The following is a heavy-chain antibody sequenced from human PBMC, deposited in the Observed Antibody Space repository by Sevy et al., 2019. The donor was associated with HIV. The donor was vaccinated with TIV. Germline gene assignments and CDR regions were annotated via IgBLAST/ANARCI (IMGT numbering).Heavy chain of an antibody. Sequence: GGSLRLSCAASEFSVTDNYMSWVRQAPGKGLERVSTIYSGGSTFYADSVKGRFTISRDNSKNTLYLHMNSLRAEETAVYYCARDRYYDASGYYYYYYGLDVWGQGTTVTVSS. CDR3: ARDRYYDASGYYYYYYGLDV. D-gene: IGHD3-22*01. CDR2: IYSGGST. V-gene: IGHV3-66*01. J-gene: IGHJ6*02. CDR1: EFSVTDNY.